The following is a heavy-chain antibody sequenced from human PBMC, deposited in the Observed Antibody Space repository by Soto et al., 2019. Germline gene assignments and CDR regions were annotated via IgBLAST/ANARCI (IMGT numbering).Heavy chain of an antibody. Sequence: ASVTVSYKSSGYTFTHYYMHWVRRAPGQGLEWMGIINPNGGITTYAQKFRAGFSMTRDTSTSTVYLELSSLRSEDSAVYYCATSVNSAMVFDYWGQGNLVTVSS. CDR1: GYTFTHYY. D-gene: IGHD5-18*01. J-gene: IGHJ4*02. CDR3: ATSVNSAMVFDY. CDR2: INPNGGIT. V-gene: IGHV1-46*01.